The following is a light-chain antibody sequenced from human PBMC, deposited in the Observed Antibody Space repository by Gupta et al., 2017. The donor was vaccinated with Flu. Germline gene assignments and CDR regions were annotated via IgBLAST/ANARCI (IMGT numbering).Light chain of an antibody. J-gene: IGKJ1*01. Sequence: DAVMTQSPLSLHVTLGQPASISCRSSESLVYSDGDSYVSWFHQRPGQSPRRLIYKASNRDSGVPDRISGSGSGTDFTLTISRLEAEDVGAYYCMHSTRWPWTFGQGTKVEI. CDR1: ESLVYSDGDSY. CDR3: MHSTRWPWT. V-gene: IGKV2-30*01. CDR2: KAS.